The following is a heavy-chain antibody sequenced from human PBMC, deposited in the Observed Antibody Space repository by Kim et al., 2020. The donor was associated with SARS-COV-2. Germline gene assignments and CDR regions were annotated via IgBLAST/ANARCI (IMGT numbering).Heavy chain of an antibody. V-gene: IGHV1-69*04. CDR3: ARDLEGGGNPFDY. D-gene: IGHD2-15*01. J-gene: IGHJ4*02. Sequence: YEQQFQGRVTSTADNSTSTASMELSSLRSEDTAVYYCARDLEGGGNPFDYWGQGTLVTVSS.